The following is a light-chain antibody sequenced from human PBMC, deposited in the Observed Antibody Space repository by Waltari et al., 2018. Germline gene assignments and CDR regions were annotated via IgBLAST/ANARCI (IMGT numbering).Light chain of an antibody. CDR3: QQYRNWPPYT. J-gene: IGKJ2*01. V-gene: IGKV3D-15*01. CDR2: GAS. CDR1: QSVATN. Sequence: EIVLTQSPATLSVSLGETTTLSCRASQSVATNLAWSQQTPGQPPRMIIHGASTRTTGVPARFSATGSGTEFTLSINSLPSEDFAVYFCQQYRNWPPYTFGQGTKLEIK.